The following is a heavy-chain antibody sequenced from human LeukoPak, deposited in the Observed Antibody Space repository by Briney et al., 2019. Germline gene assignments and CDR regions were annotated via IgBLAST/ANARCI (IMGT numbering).Heavy chain of an antibody. J-gene: IGHJ4*02. CDR3: AREVAGTVGEKYVEGIDY. CDR2: IYTSEST. CDR1: GASISSYY. V-gene: IGHV4-4*07. D-gene: IGHD6-19*01. Sequence: SETLYLTCTVSGASISSYYWSWIRQPAGRGLEWIGRIYTSESTNYNPSLKSRVTMSVDTSKNQFSLKLSSVTAADTAVYYCAREVAGTVGEKYVEGIDYWGQGTLVTVSS.